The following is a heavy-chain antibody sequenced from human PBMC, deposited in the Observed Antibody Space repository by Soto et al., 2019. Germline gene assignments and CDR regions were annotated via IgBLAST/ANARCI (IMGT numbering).Heavy chain of an antibody. Sequence: EVQLLESGGGLVQPGGSLRLSCAASGFTFSSYAMSWVRQAPGKGLEWVSAIRGRGGSTYYADSVKGRFTISRDNSKNTLYLQMNSLRAEDTAVYYCAKVENRFIAARVDYWGQGTLVTVSS. CDR3: AKVENRFIAARVDY. CDR2: IRGRGGST. V-gene: IGHV3-23*01. CDR1: GFTFSSYA. D-gene: IGHD6-6*01. J-gene: IGHJ4*02.